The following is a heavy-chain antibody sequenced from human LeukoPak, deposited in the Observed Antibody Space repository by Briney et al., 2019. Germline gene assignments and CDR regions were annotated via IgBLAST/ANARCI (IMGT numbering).Heavy chain of an antibody. V-gene: IGHV4-39*01. Sequence: SETLSLTCSVSGDSITTTSYSWGWIRQPPGKGLEWIGSINYSGGPYYNQSLKSRDSVSLDTSKNQFSLALSSVTAADSSVYYCVRLRLYDYFDYWGQGTLVTVSS. D-gene: IGHD3-16*02. CDR1: GDSITTTSYS. CDR2: INYSGGP. J-gene: IGHJ4*02. CDR3: VRLRLYDYFDY.